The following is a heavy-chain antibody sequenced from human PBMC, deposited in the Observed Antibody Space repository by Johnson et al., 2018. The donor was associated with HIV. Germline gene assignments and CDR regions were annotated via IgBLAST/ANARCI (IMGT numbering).Heavy chain of an antibody. D-gene: IGHD4-11*01. CDR1: GFTVSSNY. CDR2: IYSGGST. Sequence: VQLVESGGGLVQPGGSLRHSCAASGFTVSSNYMSWVRQAPGKGLEWVSVIYSGGSTYYADSVKGRFTISRDNSKNTLYLQMNSLRAEDTAVYYCAREKTTPDAFDIWGQGTMVTVSS. J-gene: IGHJ3*02. V-gene: IGHV3-66*01. CDR3: AREKTTPDAFDI.